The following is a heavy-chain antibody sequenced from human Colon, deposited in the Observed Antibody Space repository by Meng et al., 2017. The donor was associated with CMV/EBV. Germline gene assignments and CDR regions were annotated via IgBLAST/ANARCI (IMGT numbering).Heavy chain of an antibody. V-gene: IGHV4-59*01. Sequence: SETLSLTCTVSGDSMTSYFWSWVRQPPGKGLEWIGCIYSGSTNYNPSLKSRATMSVDPSKNQLSLKLRSVTAADTAVYYCARVGEGRNYLVSTEYYFDHGGQGILVTVSS. CDR1: GDSMTSYF. J-gene: IGHJ4*02. CDR3: ARVGEGRNYLVSTEYYFDH. D-gene: IGHD2/OR15-2a*01. CDR2: IYSGST.